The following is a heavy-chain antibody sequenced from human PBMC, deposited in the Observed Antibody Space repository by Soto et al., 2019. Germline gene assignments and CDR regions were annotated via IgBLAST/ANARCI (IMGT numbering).Heavy chain of an antibody. CDR1: GGSISSYY. CDR3: ARERNYYGSGSYPDY. D-gene: IGHD3-10*01. CDR2: IYYSGST. V-gene: IGHV4-59*01. J-gene: IGHJ4*02. Sequence: SLTCTVSGGSISSYYWSWIRQPPGKGLEWIGYIYYSGSTNYNPSLKSRVTISVDTSKNQFSLKLSSVTAADTAVYYCARERNYYGSGSYPDYWGQGTLVTVSS.